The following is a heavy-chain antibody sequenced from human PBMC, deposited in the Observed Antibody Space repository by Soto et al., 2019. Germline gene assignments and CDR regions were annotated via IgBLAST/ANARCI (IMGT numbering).Heavy chain of an antibody. J-gene: IGHJ4*02. CDR3: ARGEAYSNYQAR. D-gene: IGHD4-4*01. Sequence: SETLSLTCTVSGDSVSSSYYYWGWIRQPPGKGLEWIGEIHHSGSTNYNPSLKSRVTISLDTSNTSKYQLSLRLTSVTAADTAVYYCARGEAYSNYQARWGQGTLVTVSS. V-gene: IGHV4-39*07. CDR2: IHHSGST. CDR1: GDSVSSSYYY.